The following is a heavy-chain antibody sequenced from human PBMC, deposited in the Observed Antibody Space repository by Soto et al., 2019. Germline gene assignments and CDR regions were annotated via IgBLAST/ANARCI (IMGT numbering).Heavy chain of an antibody. Sequence: QVQLVESGGGVVQPGRSLRLSCAASGFTFSSYGMHWVRQAPGKGLEWVAVISYDGSDKYYRDSVKGRFTFSRDNSKNTLYLQMNSLRIEDTAVYYCAKDRDPTVTSYYNYYGVDVWGLGTTVTVSS. D-gene: IGHD4-4*01. CDR2: ISYDGSDK. J-gene: IGHJ6*02. V-gene: IGHV3-30*18. CDR3: AKDRDPTVTSYYNYYGVDV. CDR1: GFTFSSYG.